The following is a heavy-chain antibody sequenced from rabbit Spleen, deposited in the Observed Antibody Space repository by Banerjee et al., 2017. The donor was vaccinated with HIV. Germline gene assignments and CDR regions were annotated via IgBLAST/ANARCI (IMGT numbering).Heavy chain of an antibody. CDR1: GFSFNSGYD. Sequence: QSLEESGGGLVKPGAALTLTCKASGFSFNSGYDMCWVRQAPGKGLEWIACLYAGGSGSTYSATWAKGRFTISKTSSTTVTLQMTSLTAADTATYFCVREAGYGGYGDANLWGPGTLVTVS. CDR3: VREAGYGGYGDANL. CDR2: LYAGGSGST. J-gene: IGHJ4*01. D-gene: IGHD6-1*01. V-gene: IGHV1S40*01.